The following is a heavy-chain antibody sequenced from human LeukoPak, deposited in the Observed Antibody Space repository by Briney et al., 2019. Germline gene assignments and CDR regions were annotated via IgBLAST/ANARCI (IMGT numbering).Heavy chain of an antibody. Sequence: SETLSLTCAVYGGSFSGYYWSWIRQPPGKGLEWIGEVNQNGGTNYNPSLKSRVTISVDTSKNQFSLKLSSVTAADTAVYYCARHPPRDGYIFGEFDYWGQGTLVTVSS. CDR1: GGSFSGYY. CDR2: VNQNGGT. V-gene: IGHV4-34*01. D-gene: IGHD5-24*01. J-gene: IGHJ4*02. CDR3: ARHPPRDGYIFGEFDY.